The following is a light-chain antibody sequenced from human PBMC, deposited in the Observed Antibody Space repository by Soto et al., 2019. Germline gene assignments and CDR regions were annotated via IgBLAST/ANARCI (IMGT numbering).Light chain of an antibody. CDR3: SSYISSSTLVV. Sequence: QSALAQPAPVSGSPGQSITISCTGTSSDVGGSKYVSWYQQHPGKAPKLMIYDVSNRPSGVSDRFSGSKSGNTASLTISGLQAEDEADYYCSSYISSSTLVVFGGGTKLTVL. V-gene: IGLV2-14*03. J-gene: IGLJ2*01. CDR1: SSDVGGSKY. CDR2: DVS.